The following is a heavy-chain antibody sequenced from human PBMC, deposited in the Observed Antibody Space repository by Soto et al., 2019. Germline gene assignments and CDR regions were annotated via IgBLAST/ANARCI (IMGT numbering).Heavy chain of an antibody. Sequence: SLKVSCKASGGTFSSYTISWARQAPGQGLEWMGRIIPILGIANYAQKFQGRVTITADKSTSTAYMELSSLRSEDTAVYYCASGRLRQPDWFDPWGQGTLVNVSS. CDR2: IIPILGIA. V-gene: IGHV1-69*02. D-gene: IGHD6-25*01. J-gene: IGHJ5*02. CDR3: ASGRLRQPDWFDP. CDR1: GGTFSSYT.